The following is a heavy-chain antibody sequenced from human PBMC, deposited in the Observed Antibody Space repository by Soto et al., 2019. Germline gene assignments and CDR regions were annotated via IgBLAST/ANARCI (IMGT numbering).Heavy chain of an antibody. CDR1: GFTFSGSA. V-gene: IGHV3-73*01. D-gene: IGHD2-15*01. CDR2: IRRKANSYAT. CDR3: TSRDCSGSSCYS. Sequence: EVQLVESGGGLVQPGGSLKLSCAASGFTFSGSALHWVRQASGKGLEWVGRIRRKANSYATAYAASVKVRFTISRDDSSNTAYLEINSLKTDDTAVYYCTSRDCSGSSCYSWGQGTLVTVSS. J-gene: IGHJ4*02.